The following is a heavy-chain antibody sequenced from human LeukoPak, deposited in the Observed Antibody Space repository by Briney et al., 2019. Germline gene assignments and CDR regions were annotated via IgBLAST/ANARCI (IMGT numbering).Heavy chain of an antibody. V-gene: IGHV1-69*05. CDR1: GGTFSSYA. J-gene: IGHJ4*02. CDR2: IIPTFGTA. CDR3: ARDDLPARSFDY. Sequence: GASVKVSCKASGGTFSSYAISWVRQAPGQGLEWMGRIIPTFGTANYAQKFQGRVTITTHESPSTAYMELSSLRYEDTAVYYCARDDLPARSFDYWGQGTLVTVSS.